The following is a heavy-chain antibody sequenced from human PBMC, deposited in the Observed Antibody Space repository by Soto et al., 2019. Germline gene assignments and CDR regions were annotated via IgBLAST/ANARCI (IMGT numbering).Heavy chain of an antibody. CDR1: GGSFCGYY. J-gene: IGHJ4*02. CDR2: INHSVST. D-gene: IGHD4-17*01. V-gene: IGHV4-34*01. Sequence: SETLSLTCAVNGGSFCGYYWSWIRQPPGKGLARTGEINHSVSTNYNPSLKRRGTRSVDTSKNQFPLKLNSVTAADTAVYYCARRPPYGDYGFDYWGQGTPVTVSS. CDR3: ARRPPYGDYGFDY.